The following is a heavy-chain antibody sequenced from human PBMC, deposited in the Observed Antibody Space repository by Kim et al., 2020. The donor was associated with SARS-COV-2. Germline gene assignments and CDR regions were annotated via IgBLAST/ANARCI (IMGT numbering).Heavy chain of an antibody. Sequence: SVTGRFTISRDNAKNELYLQMHSMSAEDTAVYYCERDGVVPAAIRAAFDYWGQGTLVTVSS. V-gene: IGHV3-48*03. J-gene: IGHJ4*02. D-gene: IGHD2-2*01. CDR3: ERDGVVPAAIRAAFDY.